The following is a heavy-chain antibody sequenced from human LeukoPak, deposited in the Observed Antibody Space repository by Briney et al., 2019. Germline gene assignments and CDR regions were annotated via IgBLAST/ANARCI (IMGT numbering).Heavy chain of an antibody. J-gene: IGHJ6*03. Sequence: PGGSLRLSCAASGFTFSSYWMSWVRQAPGQGLEWVSAISGSGGSTYYADFMKGRFTISRDNSKNTLYLQMNSLRAEDTAVYYCANPIGSPHRNYYYYMDVWGKGTTVTVSS. D-gene: IGHD2-15*01. CDR1: GFTFSSYW. CDR2: ISGSGGST. CDR3: ANPIGSPHRNYYYYMDV. V-gene: IGHV3-23*01.